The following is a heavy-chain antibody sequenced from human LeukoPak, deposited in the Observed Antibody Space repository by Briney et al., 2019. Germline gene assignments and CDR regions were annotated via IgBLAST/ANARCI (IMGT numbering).Heavy chain of an antibody. CDR2: ISSSSSNI. D-gene: IGHD3-22*01. CDR1: GFTFNTYS. J-gene: IGHJ1*01. CDR3: ARWGYYDSSNQH. Sequence: GGSLRLSCAASGFTFNTYSMNWFRQAQGKGLEWVSSISSSSSNIQYEDSVKGRFTISRDNAKNSLYLQMNSLRAEDTAVYYCARWGYYDSSNQHWGQGTLVTVSS. V-gene: IGHV3-21*01.